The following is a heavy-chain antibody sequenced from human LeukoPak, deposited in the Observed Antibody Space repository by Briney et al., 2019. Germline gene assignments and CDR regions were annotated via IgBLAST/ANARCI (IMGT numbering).Heavy chain of an antibody. Sequence: GGSLRLSCTASGFTVSNNYMNWVRQAPGKGLEWVALIYSGGTTNYADSVKGRFTISRDNSKNTLYLQMTNVRVDDTAVYYCARDPPGIAASVSGGWGQGTLVTVSS. D-gene: IGHD6-13*01. J-gene: IGHJ4*02. CDR2: IYSGGTT. CDR1: GFTVSNNY. V-gene: IGHV3-53*01. CDR3: ARDPPGIAASVSGG.